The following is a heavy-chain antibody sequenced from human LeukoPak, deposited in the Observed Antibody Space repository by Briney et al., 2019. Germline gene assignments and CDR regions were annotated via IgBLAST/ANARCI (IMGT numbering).Heavy chain of an antibody. D-gene: IGHD2-8*01. J-gene: IGHJ6*02. CDR1: GFTFSSYA. Sequence: PGGSLRLSCSASGFTFSSYAMHWVRQAPGKGLEYVSAISSNGGSTYYADSVKGRFTISRDNSKNTLYLQMNSLRAEDTAVYYCARPLNYYYYGMDVWGQGTTVTVSS. CDR2: ISSNGGST. CDR3: ARPLNYYYYGMDV. V-gene: IGHV3-64*04.